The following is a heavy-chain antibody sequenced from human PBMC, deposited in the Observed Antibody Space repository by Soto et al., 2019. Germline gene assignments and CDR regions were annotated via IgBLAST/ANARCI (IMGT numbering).Heavy chain of an antibody. Sequence: SETLSLTCAVYGGSFSGYYWSWIRQPPGKGLEWIGEINHSGSTNYNPSLKSRVTISVDTSKNQFSLKLSSVTAADTAVYYCARGEMATISAYYYGMDVWGQGTTVTVSS. CDR2: INHSGST. D-gene: IGHD5-12*01. CDR3: ARGEMATISAYYYGMDV. J-gene: IGHJ6*02. CDR1: GGSFSGYY. V-gene: IGHV4-34*01.